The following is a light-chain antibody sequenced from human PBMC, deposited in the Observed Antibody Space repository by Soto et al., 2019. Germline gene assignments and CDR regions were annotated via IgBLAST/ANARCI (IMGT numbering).Light chain of an antibody. CDR3: AAWDDSLNAVV. CDR2: SNN. Sequence: SVLTQPPSASGTPGQRVTLSCSGSSSNIGRNTVNWYQQLPGTAPKVLIYSNNQRPSGVPDRLSGSKSGTSASLAISGLQSEDEADYYCAAWDDSLNAVVFGGGTKLTVL. J-gene: IGLJ2*01. V-gene: IGLV1-44*01. CDR1: SSNIGRNT.